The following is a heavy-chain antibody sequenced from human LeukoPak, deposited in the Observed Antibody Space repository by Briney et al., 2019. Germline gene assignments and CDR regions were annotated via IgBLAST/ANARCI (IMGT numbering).Heavy chain of an antibody. Sequence: PGGSLRLSCAASGFTLSSYATSWVRQAPGKGLEWVSAISASGADTYYADSVKGRFTISRGTSKNTVYLQMNSLRDEDTAVYYCAKQLDSGNYYPTGDDYWGQGTLVTVPS. CDR2: ISASGADT. V-gene: IGHV3-23*01. J-gene: IGHJ4*02. D-gene: IGHD3-10*01. CDR1: GFTLSSYA. CDR3: AKQLDSGNYYPTGDDY.